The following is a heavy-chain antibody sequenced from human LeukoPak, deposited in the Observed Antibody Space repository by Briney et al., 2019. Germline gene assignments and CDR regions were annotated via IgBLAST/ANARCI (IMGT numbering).Heavy chain of an antibody. V-gene: IGHV1-8*01. J-gene: IGHJ6*02. Sequence: ASVKVSCKASGYTFTSYDINWVRQATGQGLEWMGWMNPNSGNTGYAQKFQGRVTMTRNTSISTAYMELSSLRSEDTAVYYCARMSGSYFHYYYGMDVWGQGTTVTVSS. CDR3: ARMSGSYFHYYYGMDV. D-gene: IGHD1-26*01. CDR1: GYTFTSYD. CDR2: MNPNSGNT.